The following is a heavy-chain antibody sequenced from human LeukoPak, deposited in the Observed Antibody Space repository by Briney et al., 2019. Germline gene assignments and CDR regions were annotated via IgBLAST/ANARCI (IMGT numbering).Heavy chain of an antibody. V-gene: IGHV3-23*01. CDR3: VRNINEFLTSWLGFDH. CDR1: GFAFNTYA. Sequence: GGSLRLSCVASGFAFNTYAMSWVRQAPGKGLEWVSSLRSNSRDIYYAGSVKGRFTISRDNSKSTLYLQMNSLGAEDTAIYYCVRNINEFLTSWLGFDHWGQGTLVTVSA. CDR2: LRSNSRDI. J-gene: IGHJ4*02. D-gene: IGHD6-19*01.